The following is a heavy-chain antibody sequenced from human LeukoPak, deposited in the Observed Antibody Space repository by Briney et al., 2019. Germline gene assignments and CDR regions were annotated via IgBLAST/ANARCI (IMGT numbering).Heavy chain of an antibody. Sequence: ASVKVSCKASGYTFTGYYMHWVRQAPGQGLEWMGIINPSGGSTSYAQKFQGRVTMTRDTSTSTVYMELSSLRSEDTAVYYCARDRWYYDSSGYYEDVHVWFDPWGQGTLVTVSS. J-gene: IGHJ5*02. CDR3: ARDRWYYDSSGYYEDVHVWFDP. CDR1: GYTFTGYY. CDR2: INPSGGST. V-gene: IGHV1-46*01. D-gene: IGHD3-22*01.